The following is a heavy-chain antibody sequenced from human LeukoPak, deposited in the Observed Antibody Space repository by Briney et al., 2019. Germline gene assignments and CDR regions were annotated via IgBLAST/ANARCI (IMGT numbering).Heavy chain of an antibody. CDR2: IYPGDSDT. Sequence: GESLKISCKGSGYSFTSYWIGWVRQMPGKGLEWMGIIYPGDSDTRYSPSFQGQVTISADTSISTAYLQWSSLKASDTAMYYCARVVVAATYYFDYWGQGTLVTVSS. D-gene: IGHD2-15*01. CDR1: GYSFTSYW. CDR3: ARVVVAATYYFDY. J-gene: IGHJ4*02. V-gene: IGHV5-51*01.